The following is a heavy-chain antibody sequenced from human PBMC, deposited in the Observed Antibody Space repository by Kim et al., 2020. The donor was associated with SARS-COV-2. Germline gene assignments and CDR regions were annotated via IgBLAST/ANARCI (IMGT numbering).Heavy chain of an antibody. J-gene: IGHJ6*02. Sequence: GGSLRLSCAASGFTFSSYWMSWVRQAPGKGLEWVANIKQDGSEKYYVDSVKGRFTISRDNAKNSLYLQMNSLRAEDTAVYYCAREGCSSTSCYVLAVNYLPTYYYYGMDVWGQGTTVTVSS. V-gene: IGHV3-7*03. CDR3: AREGCSSTSCYVLAVNYLPTYYYYGMDV. CDR2: IKQDGSEK. CDR1: GFTFSSYW. D-gene: IGHD2-2*01.